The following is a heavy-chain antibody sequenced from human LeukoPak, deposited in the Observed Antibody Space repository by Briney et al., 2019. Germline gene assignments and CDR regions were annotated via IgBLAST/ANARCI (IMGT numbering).Heavy chain of an antibody. D-gene: IGHD2-2*03. CDR3: ARGSLVDIVVVPAGRGYYYGMDV. J-gene: IGHJ6*02. CDR2: INHSGST. Sequence: SETLSLTCAVYGGSFSGYYWSWIRQPPGKGLEWIGEINHSGSTNYNPSLKSRVTISVDTSKNQFSLKLSSVTAADTAVYYCARGSLVDIVVVPAGRGYYYGMDVWGQGTTVTVSS. CDR1: GGSFSGYY. V-gene: IGHV4-34*01.